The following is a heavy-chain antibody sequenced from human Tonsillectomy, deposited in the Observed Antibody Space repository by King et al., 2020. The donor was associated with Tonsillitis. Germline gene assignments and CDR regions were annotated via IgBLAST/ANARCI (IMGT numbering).Heavy chain of an antibody. Sequence: TLKESGPTLVKPTQTLTLTCTFSGFSLSTSGVGVGWIRQPPGKALEWLALIYWNDDKRYSPSLKTRLTINKDTSKNQVVLRMTNMDPVDTATYYCAHSRTPHYYASRGQYFHYWGQGTLVTVSS. CDR1: GFSLSTSGVG. CDR3: AHSRTPHYYASRGQYFHY. D-gene: IGHD3-22*01. CDR2: IYWNDDK. V-gene: IGHV2-5*01. J-gene: IGHJ4*02.